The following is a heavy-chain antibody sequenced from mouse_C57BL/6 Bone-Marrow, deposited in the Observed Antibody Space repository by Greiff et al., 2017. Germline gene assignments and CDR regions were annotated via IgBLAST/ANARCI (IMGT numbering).Heavy chain of an antibody. CDR3: ARRGDPYYLDY. J-gene: IGHJ2*01. CDR1: GFTFSDYY. CDR2: ISNGGGST. D-gene: IGHD2-13*01. Sequence: EVQLVESGGGLVQPGGSLKLSCAASGFTFSDYYMYWVRQTPEKRLEWVAYISNGGGSTYYPDTVNGRFTISRDNAKNTLYLQMSRLKSEDTAMYYCARRGDPYYLDYWGQGTTLTVSS. V-gene: IGHV5-12*01.